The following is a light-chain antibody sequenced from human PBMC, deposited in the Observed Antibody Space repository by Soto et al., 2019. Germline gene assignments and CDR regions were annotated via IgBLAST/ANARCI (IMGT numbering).Light chain of an antibody. CDR3: QQYDSTPRT. Sequence: DIVMTQSPDSLAVSLGERATINCKSSQRVLYSSNNKNYLAWYQQKPGQPPKLLIYWATTRASGVPDRFSGSGSGTNFTLAISSLQAEDVAVYYCQQYDSTPRTFGQGTKVEIK. V-gene: IGKV4-1*01. CDR1: QRVLYSSNNKNY. CDR2: WAT. J-gene: IGKJ1*01.